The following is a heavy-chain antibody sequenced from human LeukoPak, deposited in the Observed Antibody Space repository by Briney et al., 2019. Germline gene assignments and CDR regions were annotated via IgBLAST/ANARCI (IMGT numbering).Heavy chain of an antibody. CDR3: ARCPKRRITIFGVVTEFDP. J-gene: IGHJ5*02. D-gene: IGHD3-3*01. CDR2: IYPGDSDT. V-gene: IGHV5-51*01. Sequence: GESLKISCKGSGYSFTSYWIGWVRQMPGKGPEWMGIIYPGDSDTRYSPSFQGQVTISADKSISTAYLQWSSLKASDTAMYYCARCPKRRITIFGVVTEFDPWGQGTLVTVSS. CDR1: GYSFTSYW.